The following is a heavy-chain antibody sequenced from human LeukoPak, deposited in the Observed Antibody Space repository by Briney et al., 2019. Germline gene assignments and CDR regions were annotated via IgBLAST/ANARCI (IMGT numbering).Heavy chain of an antibody. J-gene: IGHJ6*03. CDR2: ISSSGSTK. CDR3: ARVGGYSYGYSNFYMDV. Sequence: GGSLRLSCAASEFTFSKYGMHWVRQAPGKGLEWLSYISSSGSTKYYADSVRGRFTISRDNAKNSLYLQMNNLRAEDTAVYYCARVGGYSYGYSNFYMDVWGKGTTVTISS. V-gene: IGHV3-48*03. D-gene: IGHD5-18*01. CDR1: EFTFSKYG.